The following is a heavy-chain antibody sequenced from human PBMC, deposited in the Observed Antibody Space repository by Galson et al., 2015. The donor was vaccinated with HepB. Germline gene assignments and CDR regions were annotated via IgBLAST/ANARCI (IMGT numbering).Heavy chain of an antibody. V-gene: IGHV3-48*01. CDR1: GFSFISHS. Sequence: SLRLSCAASGFSFISHSMNWVRHSPGKGLEWLAYISTGGTKYYADSAKGRFTISRDNVKKSMYLHMSSLRVEDTAIYYCARNPASYDYYNMDVWGQGTTVTVSS. CDR3: ARNPASYDYYNMDV. CDR2: ISTGGTK. D-gene: IGHD6-25*01. J-gene: IGHJ6*02.